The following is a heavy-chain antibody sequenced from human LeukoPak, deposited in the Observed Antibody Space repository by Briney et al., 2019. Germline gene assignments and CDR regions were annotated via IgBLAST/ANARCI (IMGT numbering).Heavy chain of an antibody. J-gene: IGHJ6*03. CDR2: INHSGTT. D-gene: IGHD6-19*01. CDR1: GGSFSGYY. Sequence: SETLSLTCAVYGGSFSGYYWSWIRQSPGKGLEWLGEINHSGTTNYDPSLRGRATIAVDPSKNQFSLRLRSLTAADTAVYYCARERAVADYVCYMDIWGQGTTVIVSS. V-gene: IGHV4-34*01. CDR3: ARERAVADYVCYMDI.